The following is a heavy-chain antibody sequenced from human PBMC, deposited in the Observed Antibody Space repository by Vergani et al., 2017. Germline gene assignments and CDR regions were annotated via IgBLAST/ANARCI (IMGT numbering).Heavy chain of an antibody. CDR3: ARVNTETNGHLYYYYYMDV. CDR1: GGSFTSYH. V-gene: IGHV4-34*01. Sequence: QVQLQQWGGGLLKPSETLSLTCVVNGGSFTSYHWTWIRQSPGEGLKWVGDIDHTGRPDYNPSLKSRLTMSVDKSRNQFSLTLNSVTATDTAIYFCARVNTETNGHLYYYYYMDVWCQGTAVTVS. D-gene: IGHD4-11*01. J-gene: IGHJ6*03. CDR2: IDHTGRP.